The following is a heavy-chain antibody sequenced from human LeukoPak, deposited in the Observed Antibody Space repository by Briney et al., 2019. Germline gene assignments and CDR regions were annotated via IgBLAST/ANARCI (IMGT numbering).Heavy chain of an antibody. CDR1: GGSISSYY. V-gene: IGHV4-59*01. Sequence: PSETLSLTCTVSGGSISSYYWSWIRQPPGKGLEWIGYIYYSGSTNYNPSLKSRVTISVDTSKNQFSLKLSSVTAADTAVYYCAREGAAGRIVWGQGTLVTVSS. CDR3: AREGAAGRIV. J-gene: IGHJ4*02. D-gene: IGHD6-13*01. CDR2: IYYSGST.